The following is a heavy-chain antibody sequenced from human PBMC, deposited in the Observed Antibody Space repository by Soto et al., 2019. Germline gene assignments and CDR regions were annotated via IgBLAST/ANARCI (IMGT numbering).Heavy chain of an antibody. J-gene: IGHJ5*02. Sequence: QLQLQASGPGLVKPSETLSLTCTVSGGSISSSSYYWGWIRQPPGKGLEWIGSIYYSGSTYYNPSLKSRVTISVDTSKNQFSLKLSSVTAADTAVYYCAREKQQLVRGWFDPWGQGTLVTVSS. CDR3: AREKQQLVRGWFDP. CDR2: IYYSGST. CDR1: GGSISSSSYY. V-gene: IGHV4-39*02. D-gene: IGHD6-13*01.